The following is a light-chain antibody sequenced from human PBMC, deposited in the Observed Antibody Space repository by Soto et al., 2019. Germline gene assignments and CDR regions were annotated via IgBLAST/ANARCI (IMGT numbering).Light chain of an antibody. CDR1: QSVSSN. J-gene: IGKJ2*01. V-gene: IGKV3-15*01. CDR3: PQYHNRPRGHT. CDR2: GAS. Sequence: EIVMTQSPATLSVSPGERATLSCRASQSVSSNLAWYQQKPGQAPRLLIYGASTRATGIPARFSGSGSGTEITLALRSLRSEDHAFHYCPQYHNRPRGHTFGQGTKLET.